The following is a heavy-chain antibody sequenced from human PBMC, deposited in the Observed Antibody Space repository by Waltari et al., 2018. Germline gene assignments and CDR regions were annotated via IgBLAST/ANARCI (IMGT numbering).Heavy chain of an antibody. CDR1: GFSFMGFA. CDR3: AKGSRGYTNYFFDS. CDR2: ISGSGATP. J-gene: IGHJ4*02. D-gene: IGHD3-16*02. Sequence: EVQLLGSAGGLVQPGEALRLSCAASGFSFMGFAMTWVRQAPGEGLECVASISGSGATPFYADSVKGRFTIVRDNSRDTVYLQMNSLRVDDSAVYYCAKGSRGYTNYFFDSWGQGTLVSVSS. V-gene: IGHV3-23*01.